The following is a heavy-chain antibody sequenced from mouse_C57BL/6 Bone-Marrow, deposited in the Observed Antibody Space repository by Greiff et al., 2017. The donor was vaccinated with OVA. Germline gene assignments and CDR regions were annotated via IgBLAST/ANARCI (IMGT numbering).Heavy chain of an antibody. CDR2: IYPRSGNT. CDR3: ARSRDSNWGNY. Sequence: QVQLKQSGAELARPGASVKLSCKASGYTFTSYGISWVKQRTGQGLEWIGEIYPRSGNTYYNEKFKGKATLTADKSSSTAYMELRSLPSEDAAVYCGARSRDSNWGNYWGQGTTLTVSS. V-gene: IGHV1-81*01. D-gene: IGHD2-5*01. CDR1: GYTFTSYG. J-gene: IGHJ2*01.